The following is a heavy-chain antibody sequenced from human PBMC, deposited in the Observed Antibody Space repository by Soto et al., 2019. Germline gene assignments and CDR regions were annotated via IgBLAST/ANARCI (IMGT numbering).Heavy chain of an antibody. V-gene: IGHV1-69*01. CDR3: ALRNCSSTSCYPAEYFQH. Sequence: QVQLVQSGAEVKKPGSSVKVSCKASGGTFSSYAISWVRQAPGQGLEWMGGIIPIFGTANYAQKFQGRVTITADESTRTAYMELRSLRSEDTAVYYCALRNCSSTSCYPAEYFQHWGQGTLVTVSS. CDR2: IIPIFGTA. CDR1: GGTFSSYA. D-gene: IGHD2-2*01. J-gene: IGHJ1*01.